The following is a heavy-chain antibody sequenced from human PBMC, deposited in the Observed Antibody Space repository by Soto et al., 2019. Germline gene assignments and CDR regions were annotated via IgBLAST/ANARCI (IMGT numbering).Heavy chain of an antibody. Sequence: ASVKVSCKASGYTFTGYYMHWVRQAPGQGLEWMGWINPNSGGTNYAQKFQGRVTMTTDTSTSTAYMELRSLRSDDTAVYYCARDHVVNYYDSSGCNDYWGQRTLVTVSS. D-gene: IGHD3-22*01. CDR3: ARDHVVNYYDSSGCNDY. V-gene: IGHV1-2*02. CDR1: GYTFTGYY. J-gene: IGHJ4*02. CDR2: INPNSGGT.